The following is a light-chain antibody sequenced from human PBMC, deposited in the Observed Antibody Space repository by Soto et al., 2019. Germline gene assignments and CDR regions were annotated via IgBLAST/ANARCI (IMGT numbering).Light chain of an antibody. Sequence: DIQMTQSPPSLYASIGDRVTITCRASQNINRCLNWYQQKAGTAPKLLIYAASTAQGGVPSRFSGSGSGTDFTLTIGSLQPEDLATYYCQQGYSAVTFGPGTKVAI. J-gene: IGKJ3*01. CDR2: AAS. V-gene: IGKV1-39*01. CDR3: QQGYSAVT. CDR1: QNINRC.